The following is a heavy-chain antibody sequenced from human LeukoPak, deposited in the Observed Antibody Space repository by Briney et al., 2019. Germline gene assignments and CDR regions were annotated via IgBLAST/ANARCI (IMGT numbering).Heavy chain of an antibody. CDR1: GGTFSSYA. V-gene: IGHV1-69*04. CDR2: IIPILGIA. D-gene: IGHD3-10*01. Sequence: SVKVSCKASGGTFSSYAISWVRQAPGQGLEWMGRIIPILGIANYAQKFQGRVTITADKSTSTAYMELSSLRSEDTAVYYCARDRDYYGSGSYYTSPAYYYGMDVWGQGTTVTVSS. CDR3: ARDRDYYGSGSYYTSPAYYYGMDV. J-gene: IGHJ6*02.